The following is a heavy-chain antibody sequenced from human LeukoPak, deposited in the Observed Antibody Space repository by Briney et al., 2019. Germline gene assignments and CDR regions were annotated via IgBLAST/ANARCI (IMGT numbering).Heavy chain of an antibody. J-gene: IGHJ4*02. CDR1: GFTFSSSE. D-gene: IGHD4-23*01. Sequence: PGGSLRLSCAASGFTFSSSEMNWVRQAPGKGLEWVSYISDSGKTRYYVDSVKGRFTISRDSAKNSLYLQMNSLRAEDTAVYYCARAEGYGGELDSWGQGTLVTVSS. CDR2: ISDSGKTR. V-gene: IGHV3-48*03. CDR3: ARAEGYGGELDS.